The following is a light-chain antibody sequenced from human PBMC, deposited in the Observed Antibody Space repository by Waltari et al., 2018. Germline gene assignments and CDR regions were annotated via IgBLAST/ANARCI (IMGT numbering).Light chain of an antibody. J-gene: IGKJ3*01. CDR1: QGISSY. CDR2: AAA. V-gene: IGKV1-8*01. Sequence: AIRMTQSPSSFSASTGDRVTITCRASQGISSYLAWYQQKPGKAPKLRIYAAATLQSGVPSRFSGSGSGTDCTLTISCLQSEDFATYYCQQYYSYPFTFGPGTKVDIK. CDR3: QQYYSYPFT.